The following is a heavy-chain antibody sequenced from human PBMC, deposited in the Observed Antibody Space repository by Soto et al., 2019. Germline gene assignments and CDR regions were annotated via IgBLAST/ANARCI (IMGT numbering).Heavy chain of an antibody. CDR1: GGSISSSSYY. D-gene: IGHD7-27*01. CDR2: IYYSGST. V-gene: IGHV4-39*01. Sequence: SGTLSLTCTVSGGSISSSSYYWGWIRQPPGKGLEWIGSIYYSGSTYYNPSLKSRVTISVDTSKNQFSLKLSSVTAADTAVYYCARVLWGARKPFDYWGQGTLVTVSS. CDR3: ARVLWGARKPFDY. J-gene: IGHJ4*02.